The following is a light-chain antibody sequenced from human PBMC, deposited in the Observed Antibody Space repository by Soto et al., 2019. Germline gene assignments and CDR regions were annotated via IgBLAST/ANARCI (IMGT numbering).Light chain of an antibody. Sequence: QSALTQPPSASGSPGQSVTISCTGTNIDVHYNYVSWFQQHPGKAPKLILYEGNNRPSGVPDRFSGSKSGNTASLTVSGLQAEDETDYYCSSYAGSNIWLFGGGTKVTVL. CDR2: EGN. CDR3: SSYAGSNIWL. J-gene: IGLJ3*02. CDR1: NIDVHYNY. V-gene: IGLV2-8*01.